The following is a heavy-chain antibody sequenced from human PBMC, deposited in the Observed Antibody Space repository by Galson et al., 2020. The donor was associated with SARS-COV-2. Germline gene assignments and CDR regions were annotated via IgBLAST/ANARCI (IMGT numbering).Heavy chain of an antibody. D-gene: IGHD3-16*01. J-gene: IGHJ6*02. Sequence: GGSLRLSCAASGFTFSDYYMSWIRQAPGKGLGWVSYISSSGSTIYYADSVKGRFTISRDNAKNSLYLQMNSLRAEDTAVYYCASGRRGENRYTRRMSYYYGMDVWGQGTTVTVSS. CDR2: ISSSGSTI. V-gene: IGHV3-11*01. CDR3: ASGRRGENRYTRRMSYYYGMDV. CDR1: GFTFSDYY.